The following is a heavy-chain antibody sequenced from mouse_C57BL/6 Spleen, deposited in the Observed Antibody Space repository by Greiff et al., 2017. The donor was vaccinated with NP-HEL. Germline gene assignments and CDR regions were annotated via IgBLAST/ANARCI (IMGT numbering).Heavy chain of an antibody. CDR1: GFTFSSYA. CDR3: TRGTVVAANYAMDY. V-gene: IGHV5-9-1*02. D-gene: IGHD1-1*01. Sequence: EVQRVESGEGLVKPGGSLKLSCAASGFTFSSYAMSWVRQTPEKRLEWVAYISSGGDYIYYADTVKGRFTISRDNARNTLYLQMSSLKSEDTAMYYCTRGTVVAANYAMDYWGQGTSVTVSS. CDR2: ISSGGDYI. J-gene: IGHJ4*01.